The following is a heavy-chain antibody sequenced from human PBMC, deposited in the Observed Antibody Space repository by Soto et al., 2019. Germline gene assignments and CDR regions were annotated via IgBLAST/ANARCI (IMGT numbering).Heavy chain of an antibody. Sequence: QVQLVESGGGVAQPGRSLRLSCAASGFTFSSYGMHWVRQAPGKGLEWVAVISYDGSNKYYADSVKGRCTISRDNSKNTLYLQMNSLRAEDTAVYYWARSPYSVSYLAYFDYWGQGTLVTVSS. CDR3: ARSPYSVSYLAYFDY. CDR1: GFTFSSYG. J-gene: IGHJ4*02. V-gene: IGHV3-30*03. CDR2: ISYDGSNK. D-gene: IGHD1-26*01.